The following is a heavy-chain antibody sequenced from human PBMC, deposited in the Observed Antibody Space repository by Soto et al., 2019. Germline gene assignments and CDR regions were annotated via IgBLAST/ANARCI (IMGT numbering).Heavy chain of an antibody. D-gene: IGHD6-19*01. CDR2: ISWNSGSI. J-gene: IGHJ4*02. CDR1: GFTFDDYA. V-gene: IGHV3-9*01. Sequence: EVQLVESGGGLVQPGRSLRLSCAASGFTFDDYAMHWVRHAPGKGLEWVSGISWNSGSIGYADSVKGRFTISRDNAKNSLYLQMNSLRAEDTALYYCAKGKGYSSGCYDCWGQGTLVTVSS. CDR3: AKGKGYSSGCYDC.